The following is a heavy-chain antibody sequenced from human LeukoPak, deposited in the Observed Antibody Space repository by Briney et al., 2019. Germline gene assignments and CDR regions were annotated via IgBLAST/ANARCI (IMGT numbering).Heavy chain of an antibody. CDR2: IYYSGST. D-gene: IGHD6-19*01. Sequence: SETLSLTCTVSGGSISNYYWNWIRQSPGKGLEWIGYIYYSGSTNYNPSLKSRVTISVDKSKNQFSLKLSSVTAADTAVYYCARSIAVAASSLDYWGQGTLVTVSS. V-gene: IGHV4-59*12. CDR1: GGSISNYY. CDR3: ARSIAVAASSLDY. J-gene: IGHJ4*02.